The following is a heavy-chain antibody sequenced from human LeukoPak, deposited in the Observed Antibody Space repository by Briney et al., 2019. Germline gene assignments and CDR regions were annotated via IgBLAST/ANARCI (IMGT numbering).Heavy chain of an antibody. D-gene: IGHD3-22*01. V-gene: IGHV4-59*08. J-gene: IGHJ4*02. CDR3: ARLPYYDSSGYYVLDY. CDR1: GGSISSYY. CDR2: IYYSGST. Sequence: SETLSLTCTVSGGSISSYYWSWIRQPPGKGLEWIGYIYYSGSTNYNPSLKSRVTISVDTSKNQFSLKLSSVTAADTAVYYCARLPYYDSSGYYVLDYWGQGTLVTVSS.